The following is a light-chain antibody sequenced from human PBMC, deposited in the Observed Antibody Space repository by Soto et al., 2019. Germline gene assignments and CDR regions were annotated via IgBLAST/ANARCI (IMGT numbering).Light chain of an antibody. CDR3: NSYTTSSTLV. CDR2: AVT. CDR1: RGDVGAYNL. J-gene: IGLJ7*01. V-gene: IGLV2-14*02. Sequence: QSALTQPASVSGSPGQSITISCTGTRGDVGAYNLVSWYQQHPGKAPKLMIYAVTNRPSGISNRFSGSKSGNTASLTSSGVQAEDEADDYCNSYTTSSTLVFGTGTQLTV.